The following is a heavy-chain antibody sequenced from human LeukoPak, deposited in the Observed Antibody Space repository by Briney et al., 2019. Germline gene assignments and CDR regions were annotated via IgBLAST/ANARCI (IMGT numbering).Heavy chain of an antibody. CDR2: MYAGGTT. V-gene: IGHV3-53*01. D-gene: IGHD6-19*01. Sequence: GGSLRLFCAASGVIVSRNFMSWVRQAPGKGHQWVAIMYAGGTTDYSESVRGRFYISRDTSNNTLSLQMNSLRAEDTAVYYCARGSGSGWPLDRWGQGTLVTVSS. CDR1: GVIVSRNF. CDR3: ARGSGSGWPLDR. J-gene: IGHJ5*02.